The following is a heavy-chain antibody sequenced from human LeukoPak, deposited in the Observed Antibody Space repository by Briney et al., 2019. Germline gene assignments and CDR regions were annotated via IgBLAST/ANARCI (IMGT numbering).Heavy chain of an antibody. CDR3: ARDFDP. Sequence: GGSLRLSCAASGFTVNSNYMSWVRQAPGKGLEWVSAISGSGGSTYYADSVKGRFTISRDNARNSLYLQMNSLRADDTAVYYCARDFDPWGQGTLVTVPS. CDR2: ISGSGGST. V-gene: IGHV3-11*01. J-gene: IGHJ5*02. CDR1: GFTVNSNY.